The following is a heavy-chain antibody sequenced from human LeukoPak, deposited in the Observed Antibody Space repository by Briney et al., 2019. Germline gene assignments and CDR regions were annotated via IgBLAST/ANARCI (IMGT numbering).Heavy chain of an antibody. D-gene: IGHD5-24*01. CDR1: GGSISSSNW. CDR2: IYHSGST. J-gene: IGHJ3*02. CDR3: ARPLQGDAFDI. Sequence: SETLSLTCAVSGGSISSSNWWSWVRQPPGKGLEWIGYIYHSGSTYYNPSLKSRVTISVDRSKNQLSLKLSSVTAADTAVYYCARPLQGDAFDIWGQGTMVTVSS. V-gene: IGHV4-4*02.